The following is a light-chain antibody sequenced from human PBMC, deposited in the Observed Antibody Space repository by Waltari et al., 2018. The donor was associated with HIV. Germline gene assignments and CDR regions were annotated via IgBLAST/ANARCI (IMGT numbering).Light chain of an antibody. CDR2: DVS. J-gene: IGLJ3*02. V-gene: IGLV2-14*03. CDR3: SSYTISNTWV. CDR1: SSDIGGYNY. Sequence: QSALTQPASVSGSPGQSITIPCPGTSSDIGGYNYVSWFQQHPGKAPKLMIYDVSNRPSGVSNRFSGSKSVNTASLTISGLRAEDEADYYCSSYTISNTWVFGGGTKVTVL.